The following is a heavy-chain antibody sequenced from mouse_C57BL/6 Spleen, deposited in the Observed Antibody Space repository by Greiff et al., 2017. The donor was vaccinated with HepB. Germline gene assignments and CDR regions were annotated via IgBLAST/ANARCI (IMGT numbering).Heavy chain of an antibody. CDR2: INPSTGGT. J-gene: IGHJ2*01. Sequence: VQLQQSGPELVKPGASVKISCKASGYSFTGYYMNWVKQSPEKSLEWIGEINPSTGGTTYNQKFKAKATLTVDKSSSTAYMQLKSLTSEDSAVYYCAKYYYGSSFDYWGPGTTLTVSS. V-gene: IGHV1-42*01. CDR1: GYSFTGYY. D-gene: IGHD1-1*01. CDR3: AKYYYGSSFDY.